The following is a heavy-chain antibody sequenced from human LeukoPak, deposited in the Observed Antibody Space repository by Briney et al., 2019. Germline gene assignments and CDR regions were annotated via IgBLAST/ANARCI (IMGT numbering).Heavy chain of an antibody. CDR1: GYSFTHYW. Sequence: GESLKTSCKGSGYSFTHYWIGWVRQMPGTCLEWMGIIYPGDSDTRYSPSFQGQVTISADKSISTAYLQWNSLKASDTAMYYCARHPSPSPHILWFDYWGQGTLVTVSS. CDR3: ARHPSPSPHILWFDY. V-gene: IGHV5-51*01. J-gene: IGHJ4*02. CDR2: IYPGDSDT. D-gene: IGHD2-21*01.